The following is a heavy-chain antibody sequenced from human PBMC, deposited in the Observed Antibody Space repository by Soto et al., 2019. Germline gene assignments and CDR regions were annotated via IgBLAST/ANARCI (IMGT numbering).Heavy chain of an antibody. J-gene: IGHJ6*03. CDR2: IYYSGST. Sequence: PSETLSLTCTVSGGSISSSGYYWGWIRQPPGKGLEWIGNIYYSGSTNYNPSLKSRVTISVDTSKNQFSLKVSSVTAADTAVYYCARDVVPAEAIYYYYYMDVWGKGTXVTVSS. V-gene: IGHV4-39*02. D-gene: IGHD2-2*01. CDR3: ARDVVPAEAIYYYYYMDV. CDR1: GGSISSSGYY.